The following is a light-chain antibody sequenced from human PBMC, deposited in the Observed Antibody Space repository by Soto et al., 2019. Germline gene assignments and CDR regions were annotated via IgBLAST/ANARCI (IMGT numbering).Light chain of an antibody. V-gene: IGKV1-39*01. CDR1: QSISSY. CDR3: HQSYSTPPLT. J-gene: IGKJ4*01. Sequence: DIQMTQSPSSLSASVGDRVTITCRASQSISSYLNWYQQKPGKAPKLLIYAASSLQSGVPSRFSGSGSGTDITLTISSLQPEDFATYYCHQSYSTPPLTFGGGTKVEIK. CDR2: AAS.